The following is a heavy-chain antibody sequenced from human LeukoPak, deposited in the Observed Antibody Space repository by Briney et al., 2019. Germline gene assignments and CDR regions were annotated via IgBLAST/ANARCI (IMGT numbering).Heavy chain of an antibody. CDR1: GFTVSSNY. Sequence: GGSLRLSCAASGFTVSSNYMSWVRQAPGKGLEWVSVIYSGGSTYYADSVKGRFTISRDNSKNTLYLQTNSLRAEDTAVYYCARDSTDYGDYDYYYYYMDVWGKGTTVTVSS. D-gene: IGHD4-17*01. CDR3: ARDSTDYGDYDYYYYYMDV. CDR2: IYSGGST. V-gene: IGHV3-53*01. J-gene: IGHJ6*03.